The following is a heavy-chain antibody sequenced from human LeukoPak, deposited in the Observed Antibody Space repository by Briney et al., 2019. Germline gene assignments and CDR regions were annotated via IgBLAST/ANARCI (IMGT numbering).Heavy chain of an antibody. D-gene: IGHD3-22*01. Sequence: PGRSLRLSCAAARFIFNTYGMHWVRQAPGKGLEWVAVIWYDGSNEYYADSVKGRFTISRDNSKNMLYLQMNSLRAEDTAVYYCAKSLITYYYDSSGYYLFDYWGQGTLVTVSS. CDR2: IWYDGSNE. J-gene: IGHJ4*02. CDR1: RFIFNTYG. CDR3: AKSLITYYYDSSGYYLFDY. V-gene: IGHV3-33*06.